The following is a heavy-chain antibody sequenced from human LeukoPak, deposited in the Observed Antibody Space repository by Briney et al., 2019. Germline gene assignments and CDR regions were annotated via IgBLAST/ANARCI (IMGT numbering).Heavy chain of an antibody. V-gene: IGHV3-21*01. CDR1: GFTFSSYS. J-gene: IGHJ4*02. CDR3: ARTSSSIAARRLDY. D-gene: IGHD6-6*01. CDR2: ISSSSSYI. Sequence: GGSLRLSCAASGFTFSSYSMNWVRQAPGKGLEWVSSISSSSSYIYYADSVKGRFTISRDNAKNSLYLQMNSLRAEDTAVYYCARTSSSIAARRLDYWGQGTLVTVSS.